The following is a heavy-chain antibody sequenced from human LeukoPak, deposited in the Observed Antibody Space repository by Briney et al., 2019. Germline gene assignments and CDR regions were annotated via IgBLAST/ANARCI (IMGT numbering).Heavy chain of an antibody. CDR2: VYHSGST. J-gene: IGHJ5*02. D-gene: IGHD6-19*01. Sequence: SETLSLICTVSGYSISSGYYWVWIRQPPGKGLEWIGSVYHSGSTNYNPSLKSRVTISVDTSKNQFSLKVSSVTAADTAVYYCARVGGQWLDNNWFDPWGQGTLVTVSS. CDR3: ARVGGQWLDNNWFDP. CDR1: GYSISSGYY. V-gene: IGHV4-38-2*02.